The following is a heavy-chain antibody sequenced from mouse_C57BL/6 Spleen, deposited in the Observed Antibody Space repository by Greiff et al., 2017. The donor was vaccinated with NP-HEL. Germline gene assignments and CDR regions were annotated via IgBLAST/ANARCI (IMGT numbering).Heavy chain of an antibody. J-gene: IGHJ2*01. Sequence: VQLQQPGAELVRPGSSVKLSCKASGYTFTSYWMHWVKQRPIQGLEWIGNIDPSDSETHYNQKFKDKATLTVDKSSSTAYMQLSSLTSEDSAVYYCARRDYYGSEDYWGQGTTLTVSS. V-gene: IGHV1-52*01. CDR3: ARRDYYGSEDY. CDR1: GYTFTSYW. CDR2: IDPSDSET. D-gene: IGHD1-1*01.